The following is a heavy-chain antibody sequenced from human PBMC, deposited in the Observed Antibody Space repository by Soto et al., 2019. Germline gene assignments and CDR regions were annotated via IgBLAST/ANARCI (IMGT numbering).Heavy chain of an antibody. V-gene: IGHV1-18*01. J-gene: IGHJ5*02. CDR2: INVYNGHA. CDR1: GYTFTSYG. Sequence: QVQLVQSGAEVKKPGASVKVSCKASGYTFTSYGISWVRQAPGQGLEWMGWINVYNGHANYAQNLQGRVTMTTDTSTSTAYMDLRSLISDDTAVYYCARLYCSSGRYNWLDPWGQGTLVTVSS. D-gene: IGHD6-13*01. CDR3: ARLYCSSGRYNWLDP.